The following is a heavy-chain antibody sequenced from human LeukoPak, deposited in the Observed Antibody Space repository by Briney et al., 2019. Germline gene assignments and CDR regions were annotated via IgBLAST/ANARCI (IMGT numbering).Heavy chain of an antibody. V-gene: IGHV1-2*02. J-gene: IGHJ4*02. D-gene: IGHD4-17*01. CDR1: GYTFTGYY. CDR2: INPNSSGT. Sequence: GASVKVSCKASGYTFTGYYMHWVRQAPGQGLEWMGWINPNSSGTNYAQKFQGRVTMTRDTSISTAYMELSRLRSDDTAVYYCARDLDYGDYGIDYWGQGTLVTVSS. CDR3: ARDLDYGDYGIDY.